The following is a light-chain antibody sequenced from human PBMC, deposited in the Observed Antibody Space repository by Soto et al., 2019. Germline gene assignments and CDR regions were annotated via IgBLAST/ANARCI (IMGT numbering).Light chain of an antibody. CDR3: QQYGSSSSWT. CDR2: GAS. Sequence: EIVLTQSQCTLSLSPGERSTLSCRAIQSVSSSYLAWYQQKPGQAPRLLIYGASSRATGIPDRFSGSGSGTDFTLTISRLEPEDFAVYYCQQYGSSSSWTFGQGTKVDIK. V-gene: IGKV3-20*01. CDR1: QSVSSSY. J-gene: IGKJ1*01.